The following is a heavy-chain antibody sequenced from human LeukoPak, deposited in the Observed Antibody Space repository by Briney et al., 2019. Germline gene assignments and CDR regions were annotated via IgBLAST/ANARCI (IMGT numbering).Heavy chain of an antibody. CDR2: IIPIFGTA. CDR3: AGRGSGYSGYEFDY. Sequence: SVKVSCKASGGTFSSYAISWVRQATGQWLEWMGGIIPIFGTANYAQKFQGRVTITTDESTSTAYMELSSLRSEDTAVYYCAGRGSGYSGYEFDYWGQGTLVTVSS. J-gene: IGHJ4*02. D-gene: IGHD5-12*01. V-gene: IGHV1-69*05. CDR1: GGTFSSYA.